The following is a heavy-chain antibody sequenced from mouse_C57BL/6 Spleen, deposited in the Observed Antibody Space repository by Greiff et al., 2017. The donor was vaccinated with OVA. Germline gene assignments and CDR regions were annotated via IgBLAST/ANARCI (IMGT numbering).Heavy chain of an antibody. Sequence: EVKLMESGGGLVKPGGSLKLSCAASGFTFSSYTMSWVRQTPEKRLEWVATISGGGGNTYYPASVKGRFTLSRDNAKNTLYLQMSRLRSEDTALYYCARHEGGNYGFAYWGQGTLVTVSA. D-gene: IGHD2-1*01. CDR2: ISGGGGNT. J-gene: IGHJ3*01. V-gene: IGHV5-9*01. CDR3: ARHEGGNYGFAY. CDR1: GFTFSSYT.